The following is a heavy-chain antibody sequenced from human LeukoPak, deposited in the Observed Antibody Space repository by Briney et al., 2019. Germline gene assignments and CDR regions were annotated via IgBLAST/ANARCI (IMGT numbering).Heavy chain of an antibody. CDR3: ARDLRLLWFGELTNGMDV. CDR2: FDPEDGET. Sequence: ASVKVSCKVSGYTLTELSMHWVRQAPGKGLEWMGGFDPEDGETIYAQKFQGRVTMTEDTSTDTAYMELRSLRSDDTAVYYCARDLRLLWFGELTNGMDVWGQGTTVTVSS. V-gene: IGHV1-24*01. CDR1: GYTLTELS. D-gene: IGHD3-10*01. J-gene: IGHJ6*02.